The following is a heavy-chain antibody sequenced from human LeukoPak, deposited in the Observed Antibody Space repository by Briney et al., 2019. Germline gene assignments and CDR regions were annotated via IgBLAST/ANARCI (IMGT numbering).Heavy chain of an antibody. J-gene: IGHJ4*02. D-gene: IGHD6-19*01. CDR1: GFTFSSYS. V-gene: IGHV3-66*01. Sequence: GGSLRLSCAASGFTFSSYSMNWVRQAPGKGLEWVSVIYSGGSTYYADSVKGRFTISRDNSKNTLYLQMNSLRAEDTAVYYCARDVSKSGWSDYWGQGTLVTVSS. CDR3: ARDVSKSGWSDY. CDR2: IYSGGST.